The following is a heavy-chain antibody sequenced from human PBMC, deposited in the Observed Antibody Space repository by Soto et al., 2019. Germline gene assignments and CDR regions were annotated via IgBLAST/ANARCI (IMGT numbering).Heavy chain of an antibody. CDR2: ISGSDGRT. D-gene: IGHD1-1*01. Sequence: EVQILESGGGLVQPGGSLRLSCAASGFTFSSSAMNWVRQAPGKGLEWVSVISGSDGRTYYADSVKGRFTISRDNSKNTLYLDMNSLRAEDTAGYYCAKSLNINWKNWFDPWGQGTLVTVSS. CDR3: AKSLNINWKNWFDP. V-gene: IGHV3-23*01. J-gene: IGHJ5*02. CDR1: GFTFSSSA.